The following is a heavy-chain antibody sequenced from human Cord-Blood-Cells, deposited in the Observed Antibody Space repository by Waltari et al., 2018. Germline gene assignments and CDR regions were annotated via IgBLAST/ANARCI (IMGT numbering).Heavy chain of an antibody. CDR1: GGSFSGYY. Sequence: QVQLQQWGAGLLKPSETLSLTCAVYGGSFSGYYWSWIRQPPGKGLEWIGEINHSGSTNYDPSLKSGVTISVDTSKNQCSLKLSSVTAADTAVYYCARSKGSGPDYWGQGTLVTVSS. CDR3: ARSKGSGPDY. D-gene: IGHD4-4*01. J-gene: IGHJ4*02. CDR2: INHSGST. V-gene: IGHV4-34*01.